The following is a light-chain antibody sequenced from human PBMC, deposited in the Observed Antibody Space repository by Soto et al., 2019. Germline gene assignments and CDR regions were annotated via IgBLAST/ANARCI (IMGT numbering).Light chain of an antibody. CDR3: QQYNNWPPWT. CDR2: GAS. V-gene: IGKV3-15*01. CDR1: QSVSSRD. J-gene: IGKJ1*01. Sequence: EIVLTQSPGTLSLSPGERATLSCRASQSVSSRDLAWYQQKPGQAPRLLIYGASTRATGIPARFSGSGSGTEFTLTISSLQSEDFAVYYCQQYNNWPPWTFGQGTKVDIK.